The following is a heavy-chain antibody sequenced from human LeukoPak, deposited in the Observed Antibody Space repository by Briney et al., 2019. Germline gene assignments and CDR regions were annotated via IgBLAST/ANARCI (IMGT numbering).Heavy chain of an antibody. CDR1: GGSIGGYC. CDR2: VYSSGST. D-gene: IGHD3-3*01. J-gene: IGHJ4*02. CDR3: ARGGATYYDFWSDY. Sequence: SETLSLTCTVSGGSIGGYCWSWIRRPAGKGLEWIGRVYSSGSTNYNPSLRSRVTMSVDTSKNQFSLKLRSVTAADTAVYYCARGGATYYDFWSDYWGQGTLVTVSS. V-gene: IGHV4-4*07.